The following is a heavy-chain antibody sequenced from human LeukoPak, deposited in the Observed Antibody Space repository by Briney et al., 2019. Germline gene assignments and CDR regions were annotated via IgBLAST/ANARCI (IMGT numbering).Heavy chain of an antibody. CDR1: GFTFSSYA. V-gene: IGHV3-23*01. Sequence: GGSLRLSCAASGFTFSSYAMSWVRQAPGKGPEWVSAISGSGGSTYYADSMKGRFTISRDNSKNTLYLQMNSLRAEDTAVYYCAKDPEYSSSYIDYWGQGTLVTVSS. D-gene: IGHD6-13*01. J-gene: IGHJ4*02. CDR3: AKDPEYSSSYIDY. CDR2: ISGSGGST.